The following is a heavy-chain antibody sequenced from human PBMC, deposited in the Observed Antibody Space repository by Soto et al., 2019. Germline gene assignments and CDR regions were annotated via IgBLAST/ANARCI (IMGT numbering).Heavy chain of an antibody. CDR1: GGAISSYY. J-gene: IGHJ4*02. Sequence: SETLSLTCTVSGGAISSYYWSWIRQPPGKGLEWIGNIYYSGSTNYNPSLKSRVAISVDTSKNQFSLKLSSVTAADTAVYYCARDFGGFYYYDYWGQGALVTVSS. D-gene: IGHD3-3*01. CDR2: IYYSGST. CDR3: ARDFGGFYYYDY. V-gene: IGHV4-59*13.